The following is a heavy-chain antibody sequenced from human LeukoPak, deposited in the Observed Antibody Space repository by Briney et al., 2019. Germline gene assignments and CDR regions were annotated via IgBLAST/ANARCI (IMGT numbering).Heavy chain of an antibody. Sequence: SGGSLRLSCVASGFTFSNYGMHWVRQAPGKGLEWVAFIEYDGTDTHFADSVRGRFTISRDNSEDTLYLQIITLRAVDTAVYYCARNRLRATATYMDVWGKGTTVTVSS. CDR1: GFTFSNYG. J-gene: IGHJ6*04. V-gene: IGHV3-30*02. CDR2: IEYDGTDT. CDR3: ARNRLRATATYMDV. D-gene: IGHD2-15*01.